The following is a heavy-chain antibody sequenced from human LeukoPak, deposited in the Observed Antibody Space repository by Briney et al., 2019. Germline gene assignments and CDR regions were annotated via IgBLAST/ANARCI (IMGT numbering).Heavy chain of an antibody. CDR3: ARVRRTYYYDSSGYYSPYYFDY. Sequence: SETLSLTCTVSGGSISSYYWSWIRQPPGKGLEWIGYIYYSGSTNYNPSLKSRVTISVDTSKNQFSLKLSSVTAADTAVYYCARVRRTYYYDSSGYYSPYYFDYWGQGTLVTVSS. CDR1: GGSISSYY. CDR2: IYYSGST. D-gene: IGHD3-22*01. J-gene: IGHJ4*02. V-gene: IGHV4-59*01.